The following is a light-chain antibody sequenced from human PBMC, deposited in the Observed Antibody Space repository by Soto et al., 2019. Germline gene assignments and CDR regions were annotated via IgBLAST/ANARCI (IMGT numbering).Light chain of an antibody. CDR1: SSDVGGYNY. V-gene: IGLV2-14*01. Sequence: QSALTQPASVSGSPGQSTTISCTGTSSDVGGYNYVSWYQQHPGKAPKLVIYEVSNRPSGVSNRFSGSKSGNTASLTISGLQAEDEADYYCSSYTSSSTLYVFGTGTKVTVL. CDR2: EVS. CDR3: SSYTSSSTLYV. J-gene: IGLJ1*01.